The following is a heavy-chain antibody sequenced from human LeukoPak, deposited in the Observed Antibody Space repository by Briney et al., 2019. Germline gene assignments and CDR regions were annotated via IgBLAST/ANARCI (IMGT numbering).Heavy chain of an antibody. Sequence: ASETLSLTCTVSGGSISSSSYYWGWIRQPPGKGLEWIGSIYYSGSTYYNPSLKSRVTISVDTSKNQFSLKLSSVTAADTAVYYCALRGGGSRAIYFDYWGQGTLVTVSS. J-gene: IGHJ4*02. D-gene: IGHD2-15*01. CDR2: IYYSGST. CDR1: GGSISSSSYY. V-gene: IGHV4-39*01. CDR3: ALRGGGSRAIYFDY.